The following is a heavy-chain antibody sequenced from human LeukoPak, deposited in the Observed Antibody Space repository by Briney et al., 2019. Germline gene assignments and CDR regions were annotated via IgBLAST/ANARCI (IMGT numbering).Heavy chain of an antibody. Sequence: GASVKVSCKASGYTFTSYGISWVRQAPGQGLEWMGWISAYNGDTNYAQKLQGRVTMTTDTSTSTAYMELRSLRSDDTAVYYCARDSVVPAATRNYGFDYWGQGTLVTVSS. CDR2: ISAYNGDT. CDR1: GYTFTSYG. D-gene: IGHD2-2*01. V-gene: IGHV1-18*01. J-gene: IGHJ4*02. CDR3: ARDSVVPAATRNYGFDY.